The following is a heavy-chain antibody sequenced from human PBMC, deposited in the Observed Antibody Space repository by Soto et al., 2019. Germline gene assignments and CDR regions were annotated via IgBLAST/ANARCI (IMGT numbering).Heavy chain of an antibody. CDR2: IYYSGTT. V-gene: IGHV4-39*01. CDR3: ARQAGAFGYYMDV. Sequence: QLQLQESGPGLVKPSETLSLTCTVSGGSISSSDYYWGWIRQPPGKGLEWIGAIYYSGTTYYSPSLQSRVTISVDTSKNQFSLKMRSVTAADTAVYFCARQAGAFGYYMDVWAKGPRSPSP. J-gene: IGHJ6*03. CDR1: GGSISSSDYY. D-gene: IGHD3-3*02.